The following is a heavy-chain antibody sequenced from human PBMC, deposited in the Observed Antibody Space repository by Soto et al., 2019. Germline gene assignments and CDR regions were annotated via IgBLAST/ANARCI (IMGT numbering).Heavy chain of an antibody. CDR3: ARRLGSRGSFDY. D-gene: IGHD6-25*01. Sequence: QITLKESGPTLVKPTQTLTLTCTFSGFSLTTSGVGVGWIRQPPGKAPEWLALIYWNDDKRYSPSLRSRLTITKGTSKNQVVLTMTDMDPVDTATYYCARRLGSRGSFDYWGQGSLVTVSS. V-gene: IGHV2-5*01. CDR1: GFSLTTSGVG. J-gene: IGHJ4*02. CDR2: IYWNDDK.